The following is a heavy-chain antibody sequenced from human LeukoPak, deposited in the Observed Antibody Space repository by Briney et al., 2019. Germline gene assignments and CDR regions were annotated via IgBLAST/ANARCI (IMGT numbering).Heavy chain of an antibody. J-gene: IGHJ4*02. CDR1: GGTFSSYA. CDR2: IIPIFGTA. V-gene: IGHV1-69*13. D-gene: IGHD2-2*02. CDR3: ASIHGADHNTLLDY. Sequence: GASVKVSCKASGGTFSSYAISWVRQAPGQGLEWMGGIIPIFGTANYAQKFQGRVTITADESTSTAYMELSSLRSEDTAVYYCASIHGADHNTLLDYWGQGTLVTVPS.